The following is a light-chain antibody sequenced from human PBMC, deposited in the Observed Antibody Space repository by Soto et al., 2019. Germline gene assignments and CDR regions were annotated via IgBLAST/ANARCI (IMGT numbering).Light chain of an antibody. Sequence: DIQMTQSPSSVSASVGDRVTITCRASQAIDSWLAWYQQKPGEAPKLLIFTGSLLHSGVPSRFSGSGSGTDFTLTISSLQPEDFATYYCQQANSFPITFGQGTRLEIK. CDR1: QAIDSW. J-gene: IGKJ5*01. V-gene: IGKV1-12*01. CDR3: QQANSFPIT. CDR2: TGS.